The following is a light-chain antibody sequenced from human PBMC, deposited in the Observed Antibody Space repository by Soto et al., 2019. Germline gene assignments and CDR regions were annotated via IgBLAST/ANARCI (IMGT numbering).Light chain of an antibody. V-gene: IGLV2-14*01. CDR3: SSYTSSSPYV. CDR2: EVS. CDR1: SSDVGGYNY. J-gene: IGLJ1*01. Sequence: QSALTQPASVSGSPGQSITISCTGTSSDVGGYNYVSWYQQHPGKAPKLMIYEVSNRPSGVSNRFSGSKCGNTASLTISGLQAEDEADYYCSSYTSSSPYVFGTGTQLTVL.